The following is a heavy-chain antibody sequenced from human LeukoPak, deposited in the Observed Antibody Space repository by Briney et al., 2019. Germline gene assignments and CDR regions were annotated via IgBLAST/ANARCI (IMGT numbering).Heavy chain of an antibody. CDR1: GFTFSSYG. J-gene: IGHJ4*02. CDR3: ARVQTQIAAAGLDY. V-gene: IGHV3-33*01. D-gene: IGHD6-13*01. CDR2: IWYDGSNK. Sequence: PGGSLRLSCAASGFTFSSYGMHRVRQAPGKGLEWVAVIWYDGSNKYYADSVKGRFTISRDNSKNTLYLQMNSLRAEDTAVYYCARVQTQIAAAGLDYWGQGTLVTVSS.